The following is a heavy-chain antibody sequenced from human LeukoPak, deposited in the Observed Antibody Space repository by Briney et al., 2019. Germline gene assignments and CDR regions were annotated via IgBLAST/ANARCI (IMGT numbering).Heavy chain of an antibody. V-gene: IGHV5-51*01. J-gene: IGHJ4*02. D-gene: IGHD3-22*01. CDR2: IYPADSDS. Sequence: MGIIYPADSDSRYSPSFRGQVTISADKSIRTAYLQWRSLKASDTAMYYCATSAYYYYFHNWGQGTLVTVSS. CDR3: ATSAYYYYFHN.